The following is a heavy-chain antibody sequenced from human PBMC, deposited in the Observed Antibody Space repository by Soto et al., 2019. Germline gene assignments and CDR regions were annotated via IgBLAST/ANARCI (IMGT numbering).Heavy chain of an antibody. CDR3: ARVGVERLYYFDY. Sequence: GGSLRLSCAASGFTFSSYAMSWVRQAPGKGLEWVSAISGGGGSTYYADSVKGRFTISRDNSKNTLYLQMNSLRAEDTAVYYCARVGVERLYYFDYWGQGTLVTVSS. D-gene: IGHD3-10*01. CDR2: ISGGGGST. V-gene: IGHV3-23*01. J-gene: IGHJ4*02. CDR1: GFTFSSYA.